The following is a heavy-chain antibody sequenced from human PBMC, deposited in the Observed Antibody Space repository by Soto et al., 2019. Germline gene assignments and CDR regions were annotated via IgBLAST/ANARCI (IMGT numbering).Heavy chain of an antibody. CDR3: ARGQYVWGSYRPTNGMDV. CDR2: INHSGST. D-gene: IGHD3-16*02. V-gene: IGHV4-34*01. CDR1: GGSFSGYY. Sequence: QVQLQQWGAGLLKPSETLSLTCAVYGGSFSGYYWSWIRQPPGKGLEWIGEINHSGSTNYNPSLKSRVTISVDTSKNQFSLKLSSVTAADTAVYYCARGQYVWGSYRPTNGMDVWGQGTTVTVSS. J-gene: IGHJ6*02.